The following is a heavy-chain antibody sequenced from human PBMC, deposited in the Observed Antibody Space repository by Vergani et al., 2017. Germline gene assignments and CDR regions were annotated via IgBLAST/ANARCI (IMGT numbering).Heavy chain of an antibody. Sequence: QVQLVESGGGVVQPGGSLRLSCAASGFTFSDYYMSWIRQAPGKGLEWVSRVGFDGSDTVYADSVKGRFTISKDSAMNTVHLQMTNVRAEDTAVYFCARDGAGTIDFDYWGPGILVTVSS. CDR3: ARDGAGTIDFDY. D-gene: IGHD1-26*01. V-gene: IGHV3-11*06. CDR2: VGFDGSDT. CDR1: GFTFSDYY. J-gene: IGHJ4*02.